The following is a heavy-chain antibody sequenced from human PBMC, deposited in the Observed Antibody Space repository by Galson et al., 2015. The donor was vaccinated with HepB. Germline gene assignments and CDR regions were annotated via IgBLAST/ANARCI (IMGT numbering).Heavy chain of an antibody. V-gene: IGHV3-33*01. CDR2: IWPDGSNK. CDR1: GFNLSTYG. Sequence: SLRLSCAASGFNLSTYGMHWVRQAPGKGLEWVSVIWPDGSNKYYVDSVKGRFTISRDNSKNTLNLQMNSLRAEDTAVYYCARDSGQGSTWLYYFDYWGQGTLVTVSS. CDR3: ARDSGQGSTWLYYFDY. D-gene: IGHD6-13*01. J-gene: IGHJ4*02.